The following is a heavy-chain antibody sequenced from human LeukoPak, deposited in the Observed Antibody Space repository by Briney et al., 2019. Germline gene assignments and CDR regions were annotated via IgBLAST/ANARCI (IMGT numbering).Heavy chain of an antibody. V-gene: IGHV1-69*05. Sequence: ASVNVSCKASGGTFSSYAISWVRQAPGQGLEWMGGIIPIFGTANYAQKLQGRVTMTTDTSTSTAYMELRSLRSDDTAVYYCARDLVSIYRATPDAFDIWGQGTMVTVSS. J-gene: IGHJ3*02. CDR3: ARDLVSIYRATPDAFDI. D-gene: IGHD2-8*01. CDR1: GGTFSSYA. CDR2: IIPIFGTA.